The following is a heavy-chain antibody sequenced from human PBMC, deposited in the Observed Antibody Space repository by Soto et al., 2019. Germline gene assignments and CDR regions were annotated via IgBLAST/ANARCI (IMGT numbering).Heavy chain of an antibody. CDR2: IIPILGIA. J-gene: IGHJ1*01. D-gene: IGHD6-13*01. V-gene: IGHV1-69*02. CDR1: GGTFSSYT. CDR3: ATLAAGGIRH. Sequence: QVQLVQSGAEVKKPGSSVKVSCKASGGTFSSYTISWVRQAPGQGLEWMGRIIPILGIANYAQKFQGRVTISXDKSTSTAYMELSSLRSEDTAVYYCATLAAGGIRHWGQGTLVTVSS.